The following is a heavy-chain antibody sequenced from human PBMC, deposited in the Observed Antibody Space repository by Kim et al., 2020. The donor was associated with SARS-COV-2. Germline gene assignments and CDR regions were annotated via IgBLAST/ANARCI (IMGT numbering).Heavy chain of an antibody. CDR2: IKHDGGEK. J-gene: IGHJ6*02. Sequence: GGSLRLSCAASGFMISNYWMSWVRQAPGKGLEWVANIKHDGGEKNYVDSVKGRFTISRDSAKNSLYLQMNSLRVEDTAVYYCARNRGLDVWGQGTTVTVSS. V-gene: IGHV3-7*01. CDR3: ARNRGLDV. CDR1: GFMISNYW.